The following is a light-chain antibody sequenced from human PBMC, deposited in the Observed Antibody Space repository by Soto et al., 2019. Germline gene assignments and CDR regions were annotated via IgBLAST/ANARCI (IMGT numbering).Light chain of an antibody. CDR1: SSDVGGYNF. J-gene: IGLJ3*02. CDR2: DVS. V-gene: IGLV2-11*01. Sequence: QSALTQPRSVSGSPGQSVTISCTGTSSDVGGYNFVSWYQQHAGKAPKLMIYDVSKRPSGVPDRFSGSKSGDTASLTISGLQAEDEADYYCCSYAGSYTFIVFGGG. CDR3: CSYAGSYTFIV.